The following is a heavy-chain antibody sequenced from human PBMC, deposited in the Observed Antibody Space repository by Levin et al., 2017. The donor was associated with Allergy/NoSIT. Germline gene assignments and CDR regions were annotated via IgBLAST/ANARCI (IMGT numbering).Heavy chain of an antibody. CDR2: IYSGGST. Sequence: PGGSLRLSCAASGFTVSSNYMTWVRQAPGKGLEWVSVIYSGGSTYYADSVKGRFTISRDNSKNTLYLQMNSLRAEDTAVYYCARETSTSGWPEHFDYWGQGTLVTVSS. CDR3: ARETSTSGWPEHFDY. D-gene: IGHD6-19*01. V-gene: IGHV3-66*02. CDR1: GFTVSSNY. J-gene: IGHJ4*02.